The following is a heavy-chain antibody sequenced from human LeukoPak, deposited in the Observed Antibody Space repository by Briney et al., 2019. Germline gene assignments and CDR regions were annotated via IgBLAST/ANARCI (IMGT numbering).Heavy chain of an antibody. CDR3: AKLIGYTYGCFDY. V-gene: IGHV3-23*01. Sequence: PGGSLRLSCAASGSTFSNYAMSWVRQAPGKGLEWVSGISGSGATTYYADSVKGRFTISRDNSKNTLYLQMNSLRAEDTAVYYCAKLIGYTYGCFDYWGPGTLVTVSS. J-gene: IGHJ4*02. CDR1: GSTFSNYA. D-gene: IGHD5-18*01. CDR2: ISGSGATT.